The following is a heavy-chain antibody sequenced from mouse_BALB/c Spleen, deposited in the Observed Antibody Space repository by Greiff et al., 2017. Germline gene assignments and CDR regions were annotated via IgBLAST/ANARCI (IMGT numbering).Heavy chain of an antibody. Sequence: EVQLVESGGGLVKPGGSLKLSCAASGFTFSSYAMSWVRQTPEKRLEWVASISSGGSTYYPDSVKGRFTISRDDARNILYLQMSSLRSEDTAMYYCARGGGYGNSLDYWGQGTTLTVSS. V-gene: IGHV5-6-5*01. J-gene: IGHJ2*01. CDR1: GFTFSSYA. CDR3: ARGGGYGNSLDY. D-gene: IGHD2-1*01. CDR2: ISSGGST.